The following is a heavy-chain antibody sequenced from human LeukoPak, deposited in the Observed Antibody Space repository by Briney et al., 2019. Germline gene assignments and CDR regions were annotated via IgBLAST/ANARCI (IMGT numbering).Heavy chain of an antibody. Sequence: GRSLRLSCAASGFTFSSYAMHWVRQAPGKGLEWVAVISYDGSNKYYADSVKGRFTISRDNSKNTLYLQMNSLRAEDTAVYYCARGPGGGATSGYFQHWGQGTLVTVSS. D-gene: IGHD1-26*01. J-gene: IGHJ1*01. V-gene: IGHV3-30-3*01. CDR2: ISYDGSNK. CDR1: GFTFSSYA. CDR3: ARGPGGGATSGYFQH.